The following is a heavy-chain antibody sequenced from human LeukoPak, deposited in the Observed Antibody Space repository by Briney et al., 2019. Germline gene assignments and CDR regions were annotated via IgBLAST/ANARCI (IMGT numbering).Heavy chain of an antibody. CDR3: ARGGYSFDY. Sequence: GGSLRLSCAASGFILSGYWMTWVRQAPGKGLEWVARLHADGVEQNYVDSVTGRFTMSRDNAKNSLDLQMNSLRVEDTAVYYCARGGYSFDYLGQGTLVAVSS. CDR1: GFILSGYW. CDR2: LHADGVEQ. V-gene: IGHV3-7*01. J-gene: IGHJ4*02. D-gene: IGHD5-18*01.